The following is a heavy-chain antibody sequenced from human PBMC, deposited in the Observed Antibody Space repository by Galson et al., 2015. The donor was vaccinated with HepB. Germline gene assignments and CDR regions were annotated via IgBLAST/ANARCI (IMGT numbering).Heavy chain of an antibody. CDR3: ARDYDILTRYYYKVEARFDY. J-gene: IGHJ4*02. CDR1: GYTFTSYA. D-gene: IGHD3-9*01. V-gene: IGHV7-4-1*02. Sequence: SVKVSCKASGYTFTSYAMNWLRQAPGQGLEWMGWINTNTGNPTYAQGFTGRFVLSLDTSVSTAYLQISSLKAEDTAVYYCARDYDILTRYYYKVEARFDYWGQGTLVTVSS. CDR2: INTNTGNP.